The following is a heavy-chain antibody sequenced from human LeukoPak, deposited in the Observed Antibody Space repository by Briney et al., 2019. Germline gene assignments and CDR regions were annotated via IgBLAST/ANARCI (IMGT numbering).Heavy chain of an antibody. Sequence: GSLRLSCAASGCTFSDYYMSWMRQAPGKGLVGGLYISSSGSTIYYADSVKGRFTISRDNTKNSLYLQMNSLRAEDTAVYYCARDRHQDYYDSSGYPTDAFDIWGQGTMVTVSS. CDR2: ISSSGSTI. CDR3: ARDRHQDYYDSSGYPTDAFDI. J-gene: IGHJ3*02. D-gene: IGHD3-22*01. CDR1: GCTFSDYY. V-gene: IGHV3-11*04.